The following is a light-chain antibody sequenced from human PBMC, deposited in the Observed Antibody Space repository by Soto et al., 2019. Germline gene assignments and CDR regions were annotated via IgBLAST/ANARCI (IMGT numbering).Light chain of an antibody. CDR2: GNS. V-gene: IGLV1-40*01. CDR3: QSYDRSLRSYV. Sequence: QSVLTQPAALSGAPGQRVTIPSTGSNSNIGAGFDVHWYQQLPGAAPKVLIYGNSNRPSGVPDRFSGSKSGTSASLAITGLQAEDEADYYCQSYDRSLRSYVFGTGTKVTVL. CDR1: NSNIGAGFD. J-gene: IGLJ1*01.